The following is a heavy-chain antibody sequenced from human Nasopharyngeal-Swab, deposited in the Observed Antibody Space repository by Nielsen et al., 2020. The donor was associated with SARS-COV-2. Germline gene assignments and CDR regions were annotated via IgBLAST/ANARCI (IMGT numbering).Heavy chain of an antibody. CDR2: ISSSSSYI. V-gene: IGHV3-21*01. Sequence: GESLKISCAASGFTFSSYSMNWVRQAPGKGLEWVSSISSSSSYIYYADSVKGRFTISRDNAKNSLYLQMNSLRAEDTAVYYCARDGGWYNWYFDLWGRGTLVTVSS. D-gene: IGHD6-19*01. CDR1: GFTFSSYS. CDR3: ARDGGWYNWYFDL. J-gene: IGHJ2*01.